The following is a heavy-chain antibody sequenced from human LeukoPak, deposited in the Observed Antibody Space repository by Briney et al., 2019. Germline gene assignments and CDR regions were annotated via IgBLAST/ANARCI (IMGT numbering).Heavy chain of an antibody. CDR3: ARADSGSYDR. J-gene: IGHJ5*02. Sequence: SETLSLTCTVSGGSISSYYWSWIRQPPGKGLEWIGYIYYSGSTNYNPSLKSRVTISVDTSKNQFSLKLSSVTAADTAVYYCARADSGSYDRWGQGTLVTVSS. CDR2: IYYSGST. D-gene: IGHD1-26*01. CDR1: GGSISSYY. V-gene: IGHV4-59*01.